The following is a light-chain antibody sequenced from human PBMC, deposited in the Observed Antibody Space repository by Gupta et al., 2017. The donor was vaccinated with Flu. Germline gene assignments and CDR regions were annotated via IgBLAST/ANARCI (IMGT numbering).Light chain of an antibody. J-gene: IGKJ5*01. CDR1: QGLVNY. CDR3: QQRSIWPQVT. Sequence: ATLSLSPGERATLSCRASQGLVNYLAWYQQKPGQAPRLLIYDASNRATGIPARFSGSGSGTDFTLTISSLEPEDFAVYYCQQRSIWPQVTFGQGTRLDIK. CDR2: DAS. V-gene: IGKV3-11*01.